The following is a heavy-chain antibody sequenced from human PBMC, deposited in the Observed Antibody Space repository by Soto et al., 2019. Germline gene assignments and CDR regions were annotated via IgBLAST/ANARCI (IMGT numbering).Heavy chain of an antibody. Sequence: SETLSLTCTVSGGSISTYYWSWIRQPPGKGLEWIGYIYYSGSTNYNPSLKSRVTISVDTSKNQFSLKLSSVTAADTAVYYCARGYCSSTSCFDPWGQGTLVTVSS. D-gene: IGHD2-2*01. CDR3: ARGYCSSTSCFDP. J-gene: IGHJ5*02. V-gene: IGHV4-59*12. CDR1: GGSISTYY. CDR2: IYYSGST.